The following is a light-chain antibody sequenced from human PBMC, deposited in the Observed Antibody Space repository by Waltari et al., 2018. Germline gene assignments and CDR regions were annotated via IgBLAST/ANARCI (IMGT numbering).Light chain of an antibody. V-gene: IGKV2-28*01. Sequence: DIVVTQSPLSLPVTPGEPASISCRSSQSLLDRNGYNLLDWYLQKPGQSPQLLIYFGSNRAAGGPDRFSGSGSGRDFTLKISRVEADDVGVYYCMQALQTPWTFGQGTKVEIK. CDR1: QSLLDRNGYNL. CDR2: FGS. J-gene: IGKJ1*01. CDR3: MQALQTPWT.